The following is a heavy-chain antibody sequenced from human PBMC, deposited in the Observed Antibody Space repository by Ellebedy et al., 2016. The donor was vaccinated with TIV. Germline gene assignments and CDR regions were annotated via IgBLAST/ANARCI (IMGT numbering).Heavy chain of an antibody. CDR3: MRNVGSGFDY. D-gene: IGHD3-3*01. J-gene: IGHJ4*02. Sequence: AASVKVSCKASGYTFTTYYIYWVRQAPGQGLECMGVIKPSAGSTRYAQKFQGRVTMTRDTSTSTVHMELSSLRSEDTAVYYCMRNVGSGFDYWGQGTLVTVSS. V-gene: IGHV1-46*01. CDR1: GYTFTTYY. CDR2: IKPSAGST.